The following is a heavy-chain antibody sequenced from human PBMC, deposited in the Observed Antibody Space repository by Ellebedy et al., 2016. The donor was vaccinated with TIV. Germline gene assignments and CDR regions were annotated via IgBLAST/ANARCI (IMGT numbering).Heavy chain of an antibody. J-gene: IGHJ4*02. V-gene: IGHV3-30*19. CDR1: GFTFSSYG. D-gene: IGHD6-19*01. CDR3: ARDLDKSSGWYGGAAY. Sequence: PGGSLRLSCEASGFTFSSYGMHWVRQAPGKGLEWVAVISYDGSSKYYADSVKGRFTISRDNSMTTLYLEMNSLRAEDTAVYYCARDLDKSSGWYGGAAYWGQGTLVTVSS. CDR2: ISYDGSSK.